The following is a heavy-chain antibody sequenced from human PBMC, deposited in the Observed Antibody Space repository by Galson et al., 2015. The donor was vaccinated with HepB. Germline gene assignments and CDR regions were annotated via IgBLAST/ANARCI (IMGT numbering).Heavy chain of an antibody. CDR3: TTVVSSGWSESYYFDY. D-gene: IGHD6-19*01. J-gene: IGHJ4*02. Sequence: SLRLSCAASGFTFSNAWMSWVRQAPGKGLECVGRIKSKTDGGTTDYAAPVKGRFTISRDDSKNTLYLQMNSLKTEDTAVYYCTTVVSSGWSESYYFDYWGQGTLVTVSS. CDR2: IKSKTDGGTT. CDR1: GFTFSNAW. V-gene: IGHV3-15*01.